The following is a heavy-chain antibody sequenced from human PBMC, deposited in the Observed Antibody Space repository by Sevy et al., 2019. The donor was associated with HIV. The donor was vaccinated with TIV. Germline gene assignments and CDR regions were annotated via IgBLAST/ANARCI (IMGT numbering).Heavy chain of an antibody. Sequence: SETLSLTCTVSGGSISSGDYYWSWIRQPPGKGLEWIGYIYYSGSTYYNPSLKSRVTISVDTSKNQFSLKLSSVTAADTAVYYCARATTYDSSGYYYGPFDYWGQGTLVTVSS. CDR1: GGSISSGDYY. J-gene: IGHJ4*02. D-gene: IGHD3-22*01. CDR3: ARATTYDSSGYYYGPFDY. V-gene: IGHV4-30-4*01. CDR2: IYYSGST.